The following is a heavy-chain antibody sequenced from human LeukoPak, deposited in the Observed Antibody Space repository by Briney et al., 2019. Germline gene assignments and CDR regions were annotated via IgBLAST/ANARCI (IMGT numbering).Heavy chain of an antibody. CDR1: GFTFSSYA. V-gene: IGHV3-23*01. J-gene: IGHJ3*02. CDR3: AKDLGDHNYYDSSGYLAFDI. D-gene: IGHD3-22*01. CDR2: ISGSGGST. Sequence: GGSLRLSCAASGFTFSSYAMSWVRQAPGKGLEWVSAISGSGGSTYYADSVKGRFTISRDNSKNTLYLQMNSLRAEDTAVYYCAKDLGDHNYYDSSGYLAFDIWGQGTMVTVSS.